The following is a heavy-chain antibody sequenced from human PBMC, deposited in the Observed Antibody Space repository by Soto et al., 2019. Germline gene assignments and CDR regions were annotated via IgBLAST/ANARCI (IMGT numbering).Heavy chain of an antibody. V-gene: IGHV1-69*04. CDR2: IIPILGIA. CDR1: GGTFSSYT. Sequence: SVKVSCKASGGTFSSYTISWVRRAPGQGLEWMGRIIPILGIANYAQKFQGRVTITADKSTSTAYMELSSLRSEDTAVYYCARDQGRKQQLVGDNWFDPWGQGTLVTVSS. J-gene: IGHJ5*02. CDR3: ARDQGRKQQLVGDNWFDP. D-gene: IGHD6-13*01.